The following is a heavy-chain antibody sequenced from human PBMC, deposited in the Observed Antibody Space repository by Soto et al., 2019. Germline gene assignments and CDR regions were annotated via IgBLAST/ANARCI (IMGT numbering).Heavy chain of an antibody. D-gene: IGHD2-15*01. CDR2: ISAYNGNT. CDR1: GYTFTSYG. V-gene: IGHV1-18*01. Sequence: QVQLVQCGAEVKKPGASVKVSCKASGYTFTSYGIRWVRQAPGQRLEWMGWISAYNGNTNYAQKLQGRVTMTTDTSTSTAYMELRSLRSDDTAVYYCARSIIGYCSGGSCYAYFDIWGQGTMVIVSS. J-gene: IGHJ3*02. CDR3: ARSIIGYCSGGSCYAYFDI.